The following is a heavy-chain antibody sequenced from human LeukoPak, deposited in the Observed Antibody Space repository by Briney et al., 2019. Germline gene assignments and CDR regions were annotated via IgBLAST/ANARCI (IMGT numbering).Heavy chain of an antibody. Sequence: GGSLRLSCAASGFTFSSYAMSWVRQAPGKGLEWVSAISGSGSSTYYADSVKGRFTISRDNSKNTLYLQMNSLRAEDTAVYYCAKDKGWGYSAYDCYGMDVWGQGTTVTVSS. CDR2: ISGSGSST. D-gene: IGHD1-26*01. J-gene: IGHJ6*02. CDR1: GFTFSSYA. V-gene: IGHV3-23*01. CDR3: AKDKGWGYSAYDCYGMDV.